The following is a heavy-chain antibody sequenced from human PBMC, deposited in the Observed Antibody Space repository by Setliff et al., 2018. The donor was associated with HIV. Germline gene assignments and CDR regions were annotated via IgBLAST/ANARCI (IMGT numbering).Heavy chain of an antibody. D-gene: IGHD3-10*01. V-gene: IGHV1-18*04. CDR2: INSYNGNT. CDR3: SRSGVPPYYYYGMDV. CDR1: GYTFTPYG. Sequence: GASVKVSCKASGYTFTPYGVNWVRQAPGQGLEWMGWINSYNGNTKFAQKFQGRVTMTTDTSTTTAFMELRSLKAVDTGIYYCSRSGVPPYYYYGMDVWGQGTTVTVSS. J-gene: IGHJ6*02.